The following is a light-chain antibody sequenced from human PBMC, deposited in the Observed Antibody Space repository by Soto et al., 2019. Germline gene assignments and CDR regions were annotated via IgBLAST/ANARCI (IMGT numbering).Light chain of an antibody. CDR2: ENI. Sequence: QSVLTQPPSVSAAPGQKITISCSGSSSNIGYNYVSWYQQLPGTAPKLLIYENIKRPSGISDRFSGSKSGTTATLGITGLQTGDEADYYCGTWDSSLSAPVVFGGGTKVTVL. J-gene: IGLJ2*01. V-gene: IGLV1-51*02. CDR1: SSNIGYNY. CDR3: GTWDSSLSAPVV.